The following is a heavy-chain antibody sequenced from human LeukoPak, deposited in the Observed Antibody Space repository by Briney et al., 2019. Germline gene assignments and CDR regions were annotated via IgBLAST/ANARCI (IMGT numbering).Heavy chain of an antibody. CDR2: IYYSGST. CDR1: GGSISSYY. D-gene: IGHD5-12*01. Sequence: SETLSLTCTVSGGSISSYYWSWIRQPPGKGLEWIGYIYYSGSTNYNPSLKSRVAISVDTSKNQFSLKLSPVTAADTAVYYCARATSNSGYGLDYWGQGTLVTVSS. CDR3: ARATSNSGYGLDY. V-gene: IGHV4-59*01. J-gene: IGHJ4*02.